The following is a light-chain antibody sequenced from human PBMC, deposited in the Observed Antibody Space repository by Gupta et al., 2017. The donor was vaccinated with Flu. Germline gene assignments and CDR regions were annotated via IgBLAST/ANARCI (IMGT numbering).Light chain of an antibody. Sequence: SITISCTGTSSDVGANNRVSWCQQHAGRAPKLLIYEVTNRPSGVSSRFSGSQSGNTASLTISGLQPEDEADYYCIAFTTSDTWVFGGGTRLTVL. CDR2: EVT. J-gene: IGLJ3*02. CDR1: SSDVGANNR. V-gene: IGLV2-14*01. CDR3: IAFTTSDTWV.